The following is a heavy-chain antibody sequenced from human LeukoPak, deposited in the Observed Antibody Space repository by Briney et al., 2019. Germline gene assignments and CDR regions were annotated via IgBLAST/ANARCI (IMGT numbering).Heavy chain of an antibody. CDR3: ARDPYGDYVFDY. V-gene: IGHV3-23*01. Sequence: GGSLRLSCAASGFTFSSYAMSWVRQAPGKGLEWVSGISVSGVSTYYADSVKGRFTISRDNSRNTLYLQMNSLRAEDTALYYCARDPYGDYVFDYWGQGTLVTVSS. J-gene: IGHJ4*02. D-gene: IGHD4-17*01. CDR1: GFTFSSYA. CDR2: ISVSGVST.